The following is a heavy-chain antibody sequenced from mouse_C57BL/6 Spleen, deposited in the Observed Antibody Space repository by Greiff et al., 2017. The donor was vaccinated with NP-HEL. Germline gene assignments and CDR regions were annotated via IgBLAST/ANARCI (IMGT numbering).Heavy chain of an antibody. CDR2: IYPRSGNT. D-gene: IGHD2-4*01. CDR1: GYTFTSYG. J-gene: IGHJ3*01. V-gene: IGHV1-81*01. CDR3: ARCPLYYDYGVWFAY. Sequence: QVQLQQSGAELARPGASVKLSCKASGYTFTSYGISWVKQRTGQGLEWIGEIYPRSGNTYYNEKFKGKATLTADKSSSTAYMELRSLTSEDSAVYYCARCPLYYDYGVWFAYWGQGTLVTVSA.